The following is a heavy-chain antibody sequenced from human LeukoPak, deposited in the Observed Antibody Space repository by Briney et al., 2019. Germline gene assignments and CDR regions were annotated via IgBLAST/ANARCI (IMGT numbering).Heavy chain of an antibody. CDR3: AKDQGLTAPPPYGLDV. CDR1: GGTFSSSA. CDR2: IIPVLNIT. Sequence: ASVKVSCKTSGGTFSSSAITWVRQAPGRGLEWMGRIIPVLNITTYAQKFQGRATITADTSTSTVYMELSSLRSEETAVYYCAKDQGLTAPPPYGLDVWGQGTTVIVTS. J-gene: IGHJ6*02. V-gene: IGHV1-69*04. D-gene: IGHD5-18*01.